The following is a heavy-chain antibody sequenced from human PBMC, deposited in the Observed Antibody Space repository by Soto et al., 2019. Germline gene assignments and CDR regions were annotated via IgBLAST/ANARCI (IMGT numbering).Heavy chain of an antibody. Sequence: QVPLVQSGAEVKKPGASVKVSCKASGYTFTGYYMHWVRQAPGQGLEWMGWINPNSGGTNYAQTFQGWVTMTRDTSISTAYMELSRLRSDDTAVYYGARDGYDILTGDYWGQGTLVTVSS. D-gene: IGHD3-9*01. CDR2: INPNSGGT. V-gene: IGHV1-2*04. CDR1: GYTFTGYY. CDR3: ARDGYDILTGDY. J-gene: IGHJ4*02.